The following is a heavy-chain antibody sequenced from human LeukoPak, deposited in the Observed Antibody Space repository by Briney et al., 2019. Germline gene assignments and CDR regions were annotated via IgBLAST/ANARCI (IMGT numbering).Heavy chain of an antibody. J-gene: IGHJ4*02. D-gene: IGHD3-16*01. Sequence: ASVKVSCKASGYTFTGYYMHWVRQAPGQGLEWMGRINPNSGGTNYAQKFQGRGTMTRDTSISTAYVELSRLRSDDTAVYYCARLRLGAGGYFDYWGQGTLVTVSS. CDR2: INPNSGGT. CDR3: ARLRLGAGGYFDY. CDR1: GYTFTGYY. V-gene: IGHV1-2*06.